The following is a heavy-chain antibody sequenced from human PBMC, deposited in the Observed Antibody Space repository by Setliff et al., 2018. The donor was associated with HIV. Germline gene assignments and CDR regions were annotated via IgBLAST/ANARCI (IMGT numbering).Heavy chain of an antibody. Sequence: PGGSLRLSCAASGFTFSSYSMNWVRQAPGKGLEWIGNIYYSGSTNYNPSLKSRVTISVDTFKDQCSLKLSSVTAADTAVYYCASGDNFWSGSYYWGQGTLVTVSS. CDR3: ASGDNFWSGSYY. D-gene: IGHD3-3*01. J-gene: IGHJ4*02. CDR1: GFTFSSYS. V-gene: IGHV4-59*12. CDR2: IYYSGST.